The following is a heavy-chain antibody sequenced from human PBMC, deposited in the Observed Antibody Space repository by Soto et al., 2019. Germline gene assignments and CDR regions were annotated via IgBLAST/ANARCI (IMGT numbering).Heavy chain of an antibody. CDR1: GGTFSRHA. D-gene: IGHD6-13*01. V-gene: IGHV1-69*01. J-gene: IGHJ5*02. CDR3: ARADIHGSSGYFWFDP. CDR2: IIPMFGTT. Sequence: QVQLVQSGSEVKMPGCSVKVSCKTSGGTFSRHAINWVRQSPGQGLEWMGGIIPMFGTTNYAQKFKGRVTISADDSMTKAYMELSSLRSEDAAVYYCARADIHGSSGYFWFDPWRQGTLVTVSS.